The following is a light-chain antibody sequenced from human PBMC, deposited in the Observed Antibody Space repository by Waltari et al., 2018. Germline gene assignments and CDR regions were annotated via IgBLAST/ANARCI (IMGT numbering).Light chain of an antibody. CDR2: GAS. CDR3: QQDYVWPPIT. J-gene: IGKJ4*01. CDR1: QSVRTN. Sequence: VLLTQSPASLSVSPGDTVILSCRASQSVRTNLVWYQQKAGQAPRTLIYGASTRASGGPSRFSGSVSETDFTLIISSLQSEDAAVDFSQQDYVWPPITFGGGTKLEI. V-gene: IGKV3-15*01.